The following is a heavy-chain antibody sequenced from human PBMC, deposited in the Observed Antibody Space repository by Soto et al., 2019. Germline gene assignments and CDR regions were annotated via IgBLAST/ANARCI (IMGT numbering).Heavy chain of an antibody. Sequence: EVQLVESGGGLVQPGGSLRLSCAASGFTFSTSWMNWVRQAPGKGLEWVAGIKQDESEKYYVDSVKGRFTVSRDIARNSLYLQMNTLRAEDTAFYYCARGDYFDRRFDYWGQGALVTVSS. J-gene: IGHJ4*02. V-gene: IGHV3-7*03. CDR1: GFTFSTSW. D-gene: IGHD3-22*01. CDR3: ARGDYFDRRFDY. CDR2: IKQDESEK.